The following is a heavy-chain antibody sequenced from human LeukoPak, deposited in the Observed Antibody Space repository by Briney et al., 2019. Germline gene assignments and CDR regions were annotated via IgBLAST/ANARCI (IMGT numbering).Heavy chain of an antibody. Sequence: GGSLRLSCAASGFTFSSYAMHWVRQAPGKGLVWVSRINSDGSSTSYADSVKGRFTISRDNAKNTLYLQMNSLRAEDTAVYYCARHGGVGATHYYYYMDVWGKGTTVTISS. CDR3: ARHGGVGATHYYYYMDV. V-gene: IGHV3-74*01. D-gene: IGHD1-26*01. CDR2: INSDGSST. J-gene: IGHJ6*03. CDR1: GFTFSSYA.